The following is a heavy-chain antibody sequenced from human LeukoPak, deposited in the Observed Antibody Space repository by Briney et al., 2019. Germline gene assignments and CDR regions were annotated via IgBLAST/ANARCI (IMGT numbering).Heavy chain of an antibody. CDR2: INSDGSST. J-gene: IGHJ4*02. D-gene: IGHD6-13*01. CDR3: VRGIAATGNDY. V-gene: IGHV3-74*01. Sequence: PSGGSLRLSCAASGFTFSGVWMHWVRQAPGKGLVWVSLINSDGSSTNYADSVKGRFTISRDNAKNTLYLQMHSLRADDTAVYYCVRGIAATGNDYWGQGTLVTVSS. CDR1: GFTFSGVW.